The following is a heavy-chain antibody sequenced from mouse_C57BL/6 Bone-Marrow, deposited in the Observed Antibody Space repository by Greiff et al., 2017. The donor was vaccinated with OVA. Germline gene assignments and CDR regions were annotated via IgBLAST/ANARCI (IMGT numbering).Heavy chain of an antibody. CDR2: ISSGGSYT. J-gene: IGHJ3*01. D-gene: IGHD4-1*02. V-gene: IGHV5-6*01. CDR1: GFTFSSYG. CDR3: ARLNWDLAY. Sequence: EVKLVESGGDLVKPGGSLKLSCAASGFTFSSYGMSWVRQTPDKRLEWVATISSGGSYTYYPDSVKGRFTISRDNAKNTLYLHMSSLKSEDTAMYYCARLNWDLAYWGQGTLVTVSA.